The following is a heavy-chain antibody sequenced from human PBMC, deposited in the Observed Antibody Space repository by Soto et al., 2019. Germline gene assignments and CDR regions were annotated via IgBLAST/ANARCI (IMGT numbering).Heavy chain of an antibody. V-gene: IGHV3-7*03. D-gene: IGHD2-2*01. J-gene: IGHJ6*02. CDR3: ASALVVPVSLPQYYYGMDV. CDR2: IKQDGSEK. CDR1: GFTFSSYW. Sequence: GGSLRLSCAASGFTFSSYWMSWVRQAPGKGLEWVANIKQDGSEKYYVDSVKGRFTISRDNAKNSLYLQMNSLRAEDTAVYYCASALVVPVSLPQYYYGMDVWGQGTTVTVSS.